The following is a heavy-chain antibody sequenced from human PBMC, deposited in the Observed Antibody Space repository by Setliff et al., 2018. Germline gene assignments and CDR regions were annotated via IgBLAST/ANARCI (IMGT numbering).Heavy chain of an antibody. Sequence: ASVKVSCKASGYTFTNYAIHWVRQAPGQRLEWMGWINAGNSNTKYSQKFQGRVTITRDTSANTAYMELSSLRSEDTAVYYCARDTYIGDFWSGYYIQGQFDPWGQGTLVTVSS. CDR1: GYTFTNYA. D-gene: IGHD3-3*01. CDR2: INAGNSNT. V-gene: IGHV1-3*01. CDR3: ARDTYIGDFWSGYYIQGQFDP. J-gene: IGHJ5*02.